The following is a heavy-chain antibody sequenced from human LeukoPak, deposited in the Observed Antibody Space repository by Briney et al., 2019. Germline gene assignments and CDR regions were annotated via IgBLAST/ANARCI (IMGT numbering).Heavy chain of an antibody. Sequence: GGSLRLSCATSGFTFDDYVMHWVRQAPGKGLEWVSLISGDGGRTYYADSVKGRFSISRDNSKNFLSLQMNSLTTEDIAFYYCAKDRYCTSGSCYSPFDYWGQGTLVTVSS. J-gene: IGHJ4*02. CDR3: AKDRYCTSGSCYSPFDY. V-gene: IGHV3-43*02. CDR1: GFTFDDYV. CDR2: ISGDGGRT. D-gene: IGHD2-15*01.